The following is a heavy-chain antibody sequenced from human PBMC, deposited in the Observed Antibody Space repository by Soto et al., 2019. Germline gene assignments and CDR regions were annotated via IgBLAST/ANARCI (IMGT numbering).Heavy chain of an antibody. CDR1: GGSLSGYY. CDR2: KHTSRTT. CDR3: ARGGEVSVLDV. D-gene: IGHD3-16*01. Sequence: QVQLPESGPGLVKPSETLSLTCTVSGGSLSGYYWTWIRQPAGKGLEWIGRKHTSRTTNYNPSLKRRVSMSKETSTNQFSLSLSSVTAADTALYYCARGGEVSVLDVWGQRTTVAVSS. J-gene: IGHJ6*02. V-gene: IGHV4-4*07.